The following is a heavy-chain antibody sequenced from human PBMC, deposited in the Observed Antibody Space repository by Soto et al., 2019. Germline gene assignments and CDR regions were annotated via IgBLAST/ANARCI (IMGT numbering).Heavy chain of an antibody. J-gene: IGHJ4*02. V-gene: IGHV4-59*01. CDR3: AKASQYTDGSGYYSELHFFDY. Sequence: SETLSLTCTVSGGSISDFYWSWIRQPPGKGLEWIGYIYYTGSTNYNPSLKSRVSISVDTSKRQSSLKLSSVTAADTAVYYCAKASQYTDGSGYYSELHFFDYWGQGSLVTVSS. D-gene: IGHD3-22*01. CDR2: IYYTGST. CDR1: GGSISDFY.